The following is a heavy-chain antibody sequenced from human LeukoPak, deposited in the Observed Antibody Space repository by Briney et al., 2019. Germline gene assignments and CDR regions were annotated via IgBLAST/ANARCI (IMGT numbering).Heavy chain of an antibody. CDR3: ARDLLANFDY. Sequence: GGSLRLSCAASGFTLSDFFMNWIRQAPGKGPEWISYISSTGNTIHYADSVKGRFTISRDNSKNTLYLQMNSLRAEDTAVYYCARDLLANFDYWGQGTLVTVSS. J-gene: IGHJ4*02. CDR1: GFTLSDFF. CDR2: ISSTGNTI. V-gene: IGHV3-11*04. D-gene: IGHD2-15*01.